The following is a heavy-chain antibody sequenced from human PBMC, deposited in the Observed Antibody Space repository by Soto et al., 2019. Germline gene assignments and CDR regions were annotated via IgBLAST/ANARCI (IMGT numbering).Heavy chain of an antibody. Sequence: ASVKVSCKASGYTFTGYYMHWVRQAPGQGLEWMGWINPNSGGTNYAQKFQGWVTMTRDTSISTAYMELSRLRSDDTAVYYCARVGITKVRGAVYYFDYWGQGTLVTVSS. D-gene: IGHD3-10*01. J-gene: IGHJ4*02. CDR3: ARVGITKVRGAVYYFDY. V-gene: IGHV1-2*04. CDR2: INPNSGGT. CDR1: GYTFTGYY.